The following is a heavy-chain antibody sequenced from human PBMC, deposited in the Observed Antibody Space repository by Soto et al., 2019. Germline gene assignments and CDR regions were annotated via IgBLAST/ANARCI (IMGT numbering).Heavy chain of an antibody. CDR1: GFTFSDSY. Sequence: QVQLVESGGGLVKPGGSLRLSCAASGFTFSDSYMTWIRQAPGKGLEWVSYISSTGRTIDYADSVKGRFTISRDYAKKSLYLQVNSLRAEDTAVYYCARGMEGYWYFDLWGRGTLVTVSS. J-gene: IGHJ2*01. CDR3: ARGMEGYWYFDL. CDR2: ISSTGRTI. D-gene: IGHD2-8*01. V-gene: IGHV3-11*01.